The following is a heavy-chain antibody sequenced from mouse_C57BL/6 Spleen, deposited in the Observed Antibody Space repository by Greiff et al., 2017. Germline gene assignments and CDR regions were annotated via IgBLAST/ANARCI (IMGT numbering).Heavy chain of an antibody. D-gene: IGHD1-1*01. V-gene: IGHV1-42*01. J-gene: IGHJ2*01. CDR3: ARASGSSHDY. CDR1: GYSFTGYY. Sequence: SGPELVKPGASVKISCKASGYSFTGYYMNWVKQSPEKSLEWIGEINPSTGGTTYNQKFKAKATLTVDKSSSTAYMQLKSLTSEDSAVYYCARASGSSHDYWGQGTTLTVSS. CDR2: INPSTGGT.